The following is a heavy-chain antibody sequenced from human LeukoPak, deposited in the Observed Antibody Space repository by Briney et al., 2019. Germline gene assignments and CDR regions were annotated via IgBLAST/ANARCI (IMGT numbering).Heavy chain of an antibody. CDR1: GITFSSYG. V-gene: IGHV3-30*18. Sequence: GGSLRLSCVASGITFSSYGMHWVRQAPGKGLEMVAVISYDGSNKYDADSVKGRFTISRDNSKNTLYLQRNSLRAEDTAVYYCAKDSVMDGTGTGGDYWGQGTLVTVSS. D-gene: IGHD1-7*01. CDR2: ISYDGSNK. CDR3: AKDSVMDGTGTGGDY. J-gene: IGHJ4*02.